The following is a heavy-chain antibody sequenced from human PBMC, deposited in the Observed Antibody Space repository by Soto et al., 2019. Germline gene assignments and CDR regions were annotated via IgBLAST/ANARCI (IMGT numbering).Heavy chain of an antibody. CDR1: GGTFSTYT. J-gene: IGHJ4*02. Sequence: QVQLVQSGAELKKPGSSVKVSCKASGGTFSTYTFSWVRQAPGQGLEWMGRIIPVTSVANYAQKFQGSVTGSADKSTSTAYMELSSLRSDDTAVYYCASHTLTGVGFCGQGTLVTVSS. CDR3: ASHTLTGVGF. V-gene: IGHV1-69*02. CDR2: IIPVTSVA. D-gene: IGHD3-9*01.